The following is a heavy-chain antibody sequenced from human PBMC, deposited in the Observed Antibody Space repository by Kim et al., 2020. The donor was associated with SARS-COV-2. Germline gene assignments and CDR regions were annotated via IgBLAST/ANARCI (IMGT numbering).Heavy chain of an antibody. CDR3: ASAGRITIFGVVIISGMDV. Sequence: ASVKVSCKASGYTFTSYAMNWVRQAPGQGLEWMGWINTNTGNPTYAQGFTGRFVFSLDTSVSTAYLQISSLKAEDTAVYYCASAGRITIFGVVIISGMDVWGQGTTVTVSS. J-gene: IGHJ6*02. CDR2: INTNTGNP. V-gene: IGHV7-4-1*02. CDR1: GYTFTSYA. D-gene: IGHD3-3*01.